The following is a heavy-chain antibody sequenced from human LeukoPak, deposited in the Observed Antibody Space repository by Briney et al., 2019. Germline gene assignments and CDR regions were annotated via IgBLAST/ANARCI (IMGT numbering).Heavy chain of an antibody. V-gene: IGHV4-38-2*02. Sequence: SETLSLTCTVSGYSISSGYYWGWIRQPPGKGLEWIGSIYHSGNTYYNPSLKSRGTISVDTSKNQFSLKLSSVTAADTAVYYCARVVVPGWFDPWGQGTLVTVSS. CDR3: ARVVVPGWFDP. J-gene: IGHJ5*02. D-gene: IGHD2-15*01. CDR1: GYSISSGYY. CDR2: IYHSGNT.